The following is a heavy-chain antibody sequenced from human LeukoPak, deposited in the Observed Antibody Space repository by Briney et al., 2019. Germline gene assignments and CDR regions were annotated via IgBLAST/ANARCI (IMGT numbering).Heavy chain of an antibody. D-gene: IGHD2-2*01. CDR1: GFTFSSYC. J-gene: IGHJ4*02. V-gene: IGHV3-7*05. CDR2: IKQDGSEK. CDR3: ARGDCRRASCPSPWAPNFVY. Sequence: PGGSLRLSCTASGFTFSSYCISWVRQAPGKGLEWVANIKQDGSEKYYVDSVKGRFTISRDNAKNSLYLQMNSLRAEDTAVYYCARGDCRRASCPSPWAPNFVYWGQGTLVTVSS.